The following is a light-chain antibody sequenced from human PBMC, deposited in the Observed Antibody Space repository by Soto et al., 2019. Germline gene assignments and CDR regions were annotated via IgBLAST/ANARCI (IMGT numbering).Light chain of an antibody. CDR3: QQYNIYPLT. Sequence: DVQMTQSPSSLSASVGDRVTITCRASQGINSWLAWYQQKPEKAPKSLIYATSSLQTGVPSMFSGSGSGTEFTLTISNLQAEDSATYYCQQYNIYPLTCGGGTKVEIK. J-gene: IGKJ4*01. CDR1: QGINSW. V-gene: IGKV1D-16*01. CDR2: ATS.